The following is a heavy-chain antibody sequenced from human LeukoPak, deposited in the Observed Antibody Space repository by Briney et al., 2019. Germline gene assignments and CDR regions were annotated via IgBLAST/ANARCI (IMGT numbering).Heavy chain of an antibody. CDR3: ARGRILGAYCGGDCYYRDAFDI. CDR1: GGSISSYY. V-gene: IGHV4-59*12. D-gene: IGHD2-21*01. J-gene: IGHJ3*02. CDR2: IYHSGST. Sequence: SETLSLTCTVSGGSISSYYWSWIRQPPGKGLEWIGYIYHSGSTYYNPSLKSRVTISVDRSKNQFSLKLSSVTAADTAVYYCARGRILGAYCGGDCYYRDAFDIWGQGTMVTVSS.